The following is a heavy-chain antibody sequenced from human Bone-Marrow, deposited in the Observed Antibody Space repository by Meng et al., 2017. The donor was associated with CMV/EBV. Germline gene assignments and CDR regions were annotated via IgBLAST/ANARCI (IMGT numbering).Heavy chain of an antibody. Sequence: QGQREQAGPGLVKPSETLSLTCRVSGVSISTHYWSWIRQTPGKGLEWIASIHYTGRADYSPSLKSRVTVSVDTSDSQLSLKLSSVTTVDTAMYYCAERGGGYWGQGILVTVSS. V-gene: IGHV4-59*11. CDR3: AERGGGY. D-gene: IGHD1-1*01. J-gene: IGHJ4*02. CDR2: IHYTGRA. CDR1: GVSISTHY.